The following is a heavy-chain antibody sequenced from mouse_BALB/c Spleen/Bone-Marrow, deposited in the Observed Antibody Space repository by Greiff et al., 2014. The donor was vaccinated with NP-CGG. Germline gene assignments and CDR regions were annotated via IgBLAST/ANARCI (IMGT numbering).Heavy chain of an antibody. J-gene: IGHJ2*01. CDR1: GYTFTRYY. Sequence: VQLQESGAELVKPGASVKLSCKASGYTFTRYYMYWVKQRPGQGLEWIGGINPYNGGTHFNEKFKSKATLTVDKSSSTAYMQLNSLTSEDSAVYYCSLLGDYWGQGTTLTVPS. V-gene: IGHV1-53*01. CDR3: SLLGDY. CDR2: INPYNGGT. D-gene: IGHD1-1*01.